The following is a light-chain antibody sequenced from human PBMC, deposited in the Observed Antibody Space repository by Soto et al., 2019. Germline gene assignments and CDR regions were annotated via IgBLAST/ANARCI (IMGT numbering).Light chain of an antibody. CDR1: QSVSNNY. CDR2: DAS. CDR3: QQRGKWPWT. Sequence: EIVLTQSPGTLSLSPGERATLSCRASQSVSNNYLAWYQQKPGQAPRLLIYDASKRATGILARFSGSGSGTDFTLTISSLEPEDFAVYYCQQRGKWPWTFGQGTKVDIK. V-gene: IGKV3-11*01. J-gene: IGKJ1*01.